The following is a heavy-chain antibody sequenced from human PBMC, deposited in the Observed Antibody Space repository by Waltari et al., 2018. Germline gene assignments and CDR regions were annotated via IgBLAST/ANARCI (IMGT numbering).Heavy chain of an antibody. J-gene: IGHJ4*02. V-gene: IGHV4-38-2*02. Sequence: QVQLQESGPGLGKPSEALSLTCAGSGYSFSSGYYWVWSRQPPGKGLEWIGSIYHSGSTSYNPSLKSRVTISVDTSKNQFSLKLSSVTAADTAVYYCARDVRSSGWGVDYWGQGTLVTVSS. CDR1: GYSFSSGYY. CDR2: IYHSGST. CDR3: ARDVRSSGWGVDY. D-gene: IGHD6-19*01.